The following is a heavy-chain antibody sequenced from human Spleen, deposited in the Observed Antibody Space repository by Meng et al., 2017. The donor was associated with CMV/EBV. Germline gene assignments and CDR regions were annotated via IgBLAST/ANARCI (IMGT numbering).Heavy chain of an antibody. V-gene: IGHV1-18*01. CDR3: ARDLTTLTSNTFDY. D-gene: IGHD4-17*01. J-gene: IGHJ4*02. Sequence: ASVKVSCKASGYSFIKYGISWVRQAPGQGLEWRGRISGDNGNTNYAQKFQGRVTMTTDTSTSTAYMELRGLRSDDAAVYYCARDLTTLTSNTFDYWGQGMLVTVSS. CDR1: GYSFIKYG. CDR2: ISGDNGNT.